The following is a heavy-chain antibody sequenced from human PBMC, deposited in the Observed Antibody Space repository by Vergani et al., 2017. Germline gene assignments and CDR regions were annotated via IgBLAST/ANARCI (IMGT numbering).Heavy chain of an antibody. Sequence: EVQLVESGGGLVQPGGSLRLSCAASGFTFSSYSMNWVRRAPGKGLEGVSYISSSSSTIYYADSVKGRFTIYRENAKNSLYLQMNSLRAEDTAVYYCARDGRRDFDWSHVWGQGTLVTVSS. V-gene: IGHV3-48*04. CDR2: ISSSSSTI. CDR1: GFTFSSYS. D-gene: IGHD3-9*01. J-gene: IGHJ5*02. CDR3: ARDGRRDFDWSHV.